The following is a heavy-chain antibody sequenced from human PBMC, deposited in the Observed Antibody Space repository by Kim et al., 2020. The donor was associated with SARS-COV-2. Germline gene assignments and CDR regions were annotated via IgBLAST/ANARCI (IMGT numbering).Heavy chain of an antibody. CDR1: GGSFSGYY. D-gene: IGHD3-10*01. Sequence: SETLSLTCAVYGGSFSGYYWSWIRQPPGKGLEWIGEINHSGSTNYNPSLKSRVTISVDTSKNQFSLKLSSVTAADTAVYYCARGGRDYGSGSYFLYYYYYRMDVWGQGTTGTVSS. CDR3: ARGGRDYGSGSYFLYYYYYRMDV. CDR2: INHSGST. J-gene: IGHJ6*02. V-gene: IGHV4-34*01.